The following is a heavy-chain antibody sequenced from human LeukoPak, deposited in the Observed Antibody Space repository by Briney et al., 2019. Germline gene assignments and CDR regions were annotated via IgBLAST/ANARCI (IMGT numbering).Heavy chain of an antibody. Sequence: SETLSLTCAVYGGSFSGYYWSWIRQPPGKGLEWIGEINHSGSTNYNPSLKSRVTISVDTSKNQFSLKLSSVTAADTAVYYCARQRIVVGPFDYWGQGTLVTVPS. CDR2: INHSGST. CDR1: GGSFSGYY. CDR3: ARQRIVVGPFDY. J-gene: IGHJ4*02. D-gene: IGHD3-22*01. V-gene: IGHV4-34*01.